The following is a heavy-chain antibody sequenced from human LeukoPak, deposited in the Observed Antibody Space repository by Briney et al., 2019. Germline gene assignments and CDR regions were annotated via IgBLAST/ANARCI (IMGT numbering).Heavy chain of an antibody. V-gene: IGHV4-38-2*01. CDR1: GHSITSGYY. D-gene: IGHD6-13*01. Sequence: SGTLSLTCAVSGHSITSGYYGGWIRQPPGQGLERIGSIYHSGSTYHNPSLKSRVTMSVDTYKNQFTLNLTSMTAADTAVYYCARRSSRWSDFDYRGQGTLVTVSS. CDR2: IYHSGST. J-gene: IGHJ4*02. CDR3: ARRSSRWSDFDY.